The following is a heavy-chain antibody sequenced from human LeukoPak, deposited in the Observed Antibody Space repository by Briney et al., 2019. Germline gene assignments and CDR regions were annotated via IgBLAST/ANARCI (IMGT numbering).Heavy chain of an antibody. CDR3: AGDRVGPTTGYFDY. J-gene: IGHJ4*02. Sequence: SETLSLTCTVSGGSISSHYWNWIRQPPGKGLEWIGYIFYSGSTSYAPSLKSRVTMSINTSRNQFSLKLSSVTAADTAVYYCAGDRVGPTTGYFDYWGQGALVTVSS. D-gene: IGHD1-26*01. CDR2: IFYSGST. CDR1: GGSISSHY. V-gene: IGHV4-59*11.